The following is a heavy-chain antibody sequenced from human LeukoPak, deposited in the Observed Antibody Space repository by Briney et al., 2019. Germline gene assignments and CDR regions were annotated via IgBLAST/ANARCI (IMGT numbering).Heavy chain of an antibody. CDR2: IYNGGST. Sequence: PGGSLRLSCAASGFTVSNNYMSWVRQAPGKGLEWVSIIYNGGSTYYADSVKGRFTMSRDNSKNTLYLQMNSLRAEDTAVYYCARAVSNDYAAHWGQGTLVTVSS. J-gene: IGHJ4*02. CDR1: GFTVSNNY. D-gene: IGHD4-17*01. CDR3: ARAVSNDYAAH. V-gene: IGHV3-53*01.